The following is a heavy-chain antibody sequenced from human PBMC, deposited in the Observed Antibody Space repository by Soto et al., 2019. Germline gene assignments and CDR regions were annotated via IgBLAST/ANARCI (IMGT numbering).Heavy chain of an antibody. CDR1: GYSFINYW. D-gene: IGHD3-16*01. J-gene: IGHJ4*02. Sequence: GESLKISCKGSGYSFINYWIGWVRQMPGKGLEWMGIIYPGDSDTRYSPSFQGQVTISVDKSISTAYLQWSSLKASDTAMYYCARRRFGESRGFDYWGQGTLVTVS. CDR2: IYPGDSDT. CDR3: ARRRFGESRGFDY. V-gene: IGHV5-51*01.